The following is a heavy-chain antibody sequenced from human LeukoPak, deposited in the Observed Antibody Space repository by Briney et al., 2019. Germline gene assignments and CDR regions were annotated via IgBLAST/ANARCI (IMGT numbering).Heavy chain of an antibody. V-gene: IGHV1-69*13. CDR1: GGTFSSYA. J-gene: IGHJ6*02. CDR2: IIPIFGTA. CDR3: ARTMDIVVVPAAHPQPYYYYGMDV. D-gene: IGHD2-2*03. Sequence: SVKVSCKASGGTFSSYAVSWVRQAPGQGLEWMGGIIPIFGTANYAQKLQGRVTITADESTSTAYMELSSLRSEDTAVYYCARTMDIVVVPAAHPQPYYYYGMDVWGQGTTVTVSS.